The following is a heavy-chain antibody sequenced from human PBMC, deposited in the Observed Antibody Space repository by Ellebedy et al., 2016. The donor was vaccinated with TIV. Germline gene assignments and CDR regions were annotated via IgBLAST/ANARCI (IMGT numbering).Heavy chain of an antibody. CDR2: IFYSGST. D-gene: IGHD6-6*01. CDR3: ARRYSSSSIGWFDP. CDR1: GGSIPSSSYY. J-gene: IGHJ5*02. Sequence: MPSETLSLTCTVSGGSIPSSSYYWGWVRQPPGKGLEWIGSIFYSGSTYYNPSLKSRVTISVDTSKNQFSLKVTSVTAADTAVYYCARRYSSSSIGWFDPWGQGTLVTVSS. V-gene: IGHV4-39*01.